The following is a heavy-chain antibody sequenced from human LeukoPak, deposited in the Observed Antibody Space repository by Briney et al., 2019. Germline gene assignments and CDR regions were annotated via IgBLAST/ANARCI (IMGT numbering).Heavy chain of an antibody. V-gene: IGHV1-18*01. CDR1: GYTFTSYG. CDR3: ARDHYDFWSDYPVSFDP. D-gene: IGHD3-3*01. Sequence: ASVKVSCKASGYTFTSYGISWVRQAPGQGLEWMGWISAYNGNTNYAQKLQGRVTMTTDTSTSTAYMELRSLRSDDTAVYYCARDHYDFWSDYPVSFDPWGQGTLVTVSS. J-gene: IGHJ5*02. CDR2: ISAYNGNT.